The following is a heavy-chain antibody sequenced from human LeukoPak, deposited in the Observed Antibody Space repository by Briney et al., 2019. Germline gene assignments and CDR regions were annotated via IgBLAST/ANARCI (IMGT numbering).Heavy chain of an antibody. D-gene: IGHD3-22*01. J-gene: IGHJ5*01. CDR3: AREGYESTGYSDS. CDR1: RLTFSSYA. Sequence: PGGSLRLSCAASRLTFSSYAMSWVRQAPGQGRGGVANIKQDGSEKYYVDSVKGRFIISRDNAKNSLHLQMHSLVAEETAVLYCAREGYESTGYSDSWGQGTLVTVSS. CDR2: IKQDGSEK. V-gene: IGHV3-7*01.